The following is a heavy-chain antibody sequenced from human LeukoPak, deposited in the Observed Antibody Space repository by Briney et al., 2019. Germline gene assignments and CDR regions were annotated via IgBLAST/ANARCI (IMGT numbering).Heavy chain of an antibody. D-gene: IGHD3-3*01. CDR2: IYYSGST. CDR3: ARGPTYYDFWSGYSYYFDY. V-gene: IGHV4-31*03. J-gene: IGHJ4*02. Sequence: QTSETLSLTCTVSGGSISSGGYYWSWIRQHPGKGLEWIGYIYYSGSTYYNPSLKSRVTISVDTSKNQFSLKLSSVIAADTAVYYCARGPTYYDFWSGYSYYFDYWGQGTLVTVSS. CDR1: GGSISSGGYY.